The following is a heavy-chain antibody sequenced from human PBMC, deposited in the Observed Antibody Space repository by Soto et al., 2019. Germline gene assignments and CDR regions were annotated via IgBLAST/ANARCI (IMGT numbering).Heavy chain of an antibody. CDR1: GYSFTSYW. CDR3: ARSNRQCSSTRCSDYGMDV. CDR2: IYPGDSDT. V-gene: IGHV5-51*01. D-gene: IGHD2-2*01. Sequence: PGESLKISCKGSGYSFTSYWIGWVRQMPGKGLEWMGIIYPGDSDTRYSPSFQGQVTISADKSISTAYLQRSSLKASDTAMYYYARSNRQCSSTRCSDYGMDVWGQGMTVNIS. J-gene: IGHJ6*02.